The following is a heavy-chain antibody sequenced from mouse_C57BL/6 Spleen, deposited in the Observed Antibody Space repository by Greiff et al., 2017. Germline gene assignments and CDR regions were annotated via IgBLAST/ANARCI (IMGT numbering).Heavy chain of an antibody. J-gene: IGHJ2*01. V-gene: IGHV1-55*01. CDR1: GYTFTSYW. D-gene: IGHD2-5*01. CDR2: IYPGSGST. Sequence: QVQLQQPGAELVKPGASVKMSCKASGYTFTSYWITWVKQRPGQGLEWIGDIYPGSGSTNYNEKFKSKATLTVDTSSSTAYMQLSILTSEDSAVYYCARSCAYYSNPFDYWGQGTTLTVSS. CDR3: ARSCAYYSNPFDY.